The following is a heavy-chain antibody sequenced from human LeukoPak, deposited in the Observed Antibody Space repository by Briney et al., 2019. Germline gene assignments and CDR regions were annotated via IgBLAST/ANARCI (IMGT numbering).Heavy chain of an antibody. CDR3: ARPRNGYSGSWYFDWFDP. CDR1: GYTFTSYD. Sequence: ASVKVSCKASGYTFTSYDYYWVRQAAGHGLECLGWMNPNSGATGYAQKFQGRVTMTRDTSISTAYMELSRLRSDGTAVYYCARPRNGYSGSWYFDWFDPWGQGTLVTVSS. J-gene: IGHJ5*02. CDR2: MNPNSGAT. D-gene: IGHD6-13*01. V-gene: IGHV1-8*02.